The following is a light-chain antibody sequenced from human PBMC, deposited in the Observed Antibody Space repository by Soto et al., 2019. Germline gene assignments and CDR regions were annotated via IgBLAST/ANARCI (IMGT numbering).Light chain of an antibody. Sequence: DIQMTQSPSTLSASVGDRVTITCRASQSISTWLAWYQQEPGKAPKLLIHKASSLQIGVPSRFSGSGSGTDFTLPISSLHPDDFATYYCQQYNSYSPTFGQGTRVEIK. CDR3: QQYNSYSPT. V-gene: IGKV1-5*03. CDR2: KAS. J-gene: IGKJ1*01. CDR1: QSISTW.